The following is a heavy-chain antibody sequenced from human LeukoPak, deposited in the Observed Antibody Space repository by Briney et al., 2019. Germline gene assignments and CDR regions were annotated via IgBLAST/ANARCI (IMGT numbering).Heavy chain of an antibody. CDR3: AQSARVPNWCGECLLFEY. V-gene: IGHV3-30*02. D-gene: IGHD2-8*02. CDR1: GFTFSSYG. CDR2: IRYDGSNK. Sequence: GGSLSRSCAASGFTFSSYGMHWVRQAPGKGLEWVAFIRYDGSNKYYADSVKGRFTSSRDNSTNTLDLQMNSPRAEDLAVYYCAQSARVPNWCGECLLFEYWGQGTLVTVSS. J-gene: IGHJ4*02.